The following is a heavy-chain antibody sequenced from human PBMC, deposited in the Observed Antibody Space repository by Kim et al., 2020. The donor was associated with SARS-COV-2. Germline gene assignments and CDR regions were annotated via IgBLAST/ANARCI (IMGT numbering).Heavy chain of an antibody. V-gene: IGHV1-69*13. D-gene: IGHD5-12*01. J-gene: IGHJ4*02. CDR1: GGTFSSYA. Sequence: SVKVSCKASGGTFSSYAISWVRQAPGQGLEWMGGIIPIFGTANYAQKFQGRVTITADESTSTAYMELSSLRSEDTAVYYCASTRVEIATITGFFDYWGQGTLVTVSS. CDR2: IIPIFGTA. CDR3: ASTRVEIATITGFFDY.